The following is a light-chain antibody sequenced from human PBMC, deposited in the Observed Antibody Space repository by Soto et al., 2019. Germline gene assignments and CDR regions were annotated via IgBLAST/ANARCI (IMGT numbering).Light chain of an antibody. CDR2: DAS. V-gene: IGKV3-11*01. Sequence: EIVLTQSPATLSLSPGERATLSCRASQSVGSYLGWYQHKPGQAPRLLIYDASNRAPGIPARFSGSGSGTDSTLTISSLEPEDFAVYYGQQRSNWPRGTFGQGTKLEIK. J-gene: IGKJ2*01. CDR1: QSVGSY. CDR3: QQRSNWPRGT.